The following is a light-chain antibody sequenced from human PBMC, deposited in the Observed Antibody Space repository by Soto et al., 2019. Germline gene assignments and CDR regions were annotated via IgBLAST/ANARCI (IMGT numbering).Light chain of an antibody. CDR3: QQHNKWPPT. V-gene: IGKV3-15*01. J-gene: IGKJ1*01. CDR2: GAS. Sequence: EIVMTQSPATLSVSPGERVTLSCRASQSISINLAWYQRKPGQSPRLLFSGASTRATGVPVRFSGSGSGTEVTLSICSLQSEDFAVYFCQQHNKWPPTFGQGTKVEI. CDR1: QSISIN.